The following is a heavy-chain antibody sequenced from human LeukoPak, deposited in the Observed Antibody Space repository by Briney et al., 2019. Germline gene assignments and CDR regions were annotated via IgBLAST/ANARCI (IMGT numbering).Heavy chain of an antibody. D-gene: IGHD2-15*01. CDR3: ARGRGGGGSSNNWFDP. Sequence: PSETLSLTCSVSGGSVSSASYYWSWIRQPPGKGLEWIGYIYYSGSTNYNPSLKSRVTISVDTSKNQFSLKLSSVTAADTAMYFCARGRGGGGSSNNWFDPWGQGTLVTVSS. CDR1: GGSVSSASYY. CDR2: IYYSGST. J-gene: IGHJ5*02. V-gene: IGHV4-61*01.